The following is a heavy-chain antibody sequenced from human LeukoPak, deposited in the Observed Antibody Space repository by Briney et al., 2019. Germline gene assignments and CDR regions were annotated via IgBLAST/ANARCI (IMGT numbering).Heavy chain of an antibody. CDR2: IYPGDSDT. CDR3: ARRVVSTLIRGRRDGYFDY. D-gene: IGHD3-10*01. V-gene: IGHV5-51*01. J-gene: IGHJ4*02. Sequence: GESLQISCKGSGYSFSSYWIGWVRQMPGKGLEWMGMIYPGDSDTRYSPSFQGQVTISADKSISTAYLQWSSLKASDTAMYYCARRVVSTLIRGRRDGYFDYWGQGTLVTVSS. CDR1: GYSFSSYW.